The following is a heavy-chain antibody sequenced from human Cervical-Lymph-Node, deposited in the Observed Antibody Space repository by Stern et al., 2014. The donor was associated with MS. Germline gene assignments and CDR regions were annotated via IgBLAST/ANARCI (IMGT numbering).Heavy chain of an antibody. CDR1: GYTFTHYP. J-gene: IGHJ4*02. CDR3: ARDFVDTPMVTRSDYFDL. V-gene: IGHV7-4-1*02. CDR2: INTNTGKS. D-gene: IGHD5-18*01. Sequence: QLVQSGSELKKPGASVKVSCKTSGYTFTHYPINWVRQAPGQGLEWMGWINTNTGKSTYAQGFPGRVVFSLDTSVSTAYLQISSLKAEDTAVYFCARDFVDTPMVTRSDYFDLWGQGTLVTVSS.